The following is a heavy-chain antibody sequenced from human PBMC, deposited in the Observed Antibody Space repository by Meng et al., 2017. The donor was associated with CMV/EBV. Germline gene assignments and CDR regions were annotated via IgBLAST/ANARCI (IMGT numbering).Heavy chain of an antibody. CDR2: INSDGSST. V-gene: IGHV3-74*01. Sequence: GESLKISCAASGFTFSSYWMHWVRQAPGKGLVWVSRINSDGSSTSYADSVKGRFTISRDNAKNTLYLQMNRLRAEDTAVYYCARGAHSGSYYFLDFSLPDYWGQGTLVTVSS. CDR3: ARGAHSGSYYFLDFSLPDY. D-gene: IGHD1-26*01. CDR1: GFTFSSYW. J-gene: IGHJ4*02.